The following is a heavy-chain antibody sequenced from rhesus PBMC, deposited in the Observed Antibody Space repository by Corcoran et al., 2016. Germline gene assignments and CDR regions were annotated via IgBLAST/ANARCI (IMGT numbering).Heavy chain of an antibody. J-gene: IGHJ4*01. Sequence: QVQLQESGPGLVKPSETLSLTCAVSGYSISSNYGSWIRQPPGKVLEWIGYIYGSDGSTYYNPSLKSRVTISTDTSKNHFSLKLTSVTAADTAVYYCTRDFDYDFDYWGQGVLVTVSS. CDR2: IYGSDGST. CDR3: TRDFDYDFDY. V-gene: IGHV4-160*01. D-gene: IGHD3-40*01. CDR1: GYSISSNY.